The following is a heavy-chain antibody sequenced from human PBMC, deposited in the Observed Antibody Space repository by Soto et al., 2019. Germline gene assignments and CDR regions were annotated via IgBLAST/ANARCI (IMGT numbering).Heavy chain of an antibody. Sequence: EVQLVESGGGLVQPGGSLRLSCAASGFTFSSYDMHWVRQATGKGLEWVSAIGTAGDTYYPGSVKGRFTISRENAKNSLYLQMNSLRGGDTAVYYCARGGYDFWSGYHMGAFDIWGQGTMVTVSS. J-gene: IGHJ3*02. D-gene: IGHD3-3*01. CDR3: ARGGYDFWSGYHMGAFDI. CDR1: GFTFSSYD. V-gene: IGHV3-13*01. CDR2: IGTAGDT.